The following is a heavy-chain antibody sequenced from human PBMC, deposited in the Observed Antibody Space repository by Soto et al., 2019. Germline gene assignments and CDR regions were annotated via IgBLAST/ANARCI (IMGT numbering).Heavy chain of an antibody. D-gene: IGHD6-6*01. CDR3: ASVDGIAARRGFDYSMDV. CDR2: IYYSGST. V-gene: IGHV4-31*03. Sequence: SETLSLTCTVSGGSISSSGYYWDWIRQHPGKGLEWIGCIYYSGSTYYNPSLKSRVTISVDTSKNQFSLKLSSVTAADTAVYYCASVDGIAARRGFDYSMDVWGQGTTVTVSS. CDR1: GGSISSSGYY. J-gene: IGHJ6*02.